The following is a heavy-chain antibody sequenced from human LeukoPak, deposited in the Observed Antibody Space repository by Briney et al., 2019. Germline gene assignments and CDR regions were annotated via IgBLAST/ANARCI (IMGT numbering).Heavy chain of an antibody. CDR3: ASTYSSGWYSYLDY. V-gene: IGHV4-61*02. CDR1: GGSLSSGSYY. D-gene: IGHD6-19*01. Sequence: SETLSLTCTVSGGSLSSGSYYWSWIRQPAGKGLEWIGRIYTSGSTNYNPSLKSRVTISVDTSKNQFSLKLSSVTAADTAVYYCASTYSSGWYSYLDYWGQGTMVTVSS. CDR2: IYTSGST. J-gene: IGHJ4*02.